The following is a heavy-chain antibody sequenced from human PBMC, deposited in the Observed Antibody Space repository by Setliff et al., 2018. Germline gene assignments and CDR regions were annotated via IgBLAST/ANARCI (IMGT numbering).Heavy chain of an antibody. CDR2: INPNSGDT. CDR3: VRSGKFGMRFWFDQ. CDR1: GNRFTDYF. D-gene: IGHD1-26*01. J-gene: IGHJ5*02. V-gene: IGHV1-2*02. Sequence: ASVKVSCKASGNRFTDYFLHWVRQAPGQGLEWMGWINPNSGDTPSAQKFQGRVTMTRDTSINTAYMELSSLTSDDTAFYYCVRSGKFGMRFWFDQWGLGTLVTVSS.